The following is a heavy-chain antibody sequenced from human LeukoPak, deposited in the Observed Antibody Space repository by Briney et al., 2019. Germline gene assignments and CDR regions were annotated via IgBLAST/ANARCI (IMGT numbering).Heavy chain of an antibody. CDR3: ARAEAPGTSGC. V-gene: IGHV3-33*01. Sequence: GGSLRLSCAASGFTFSSYGMHWVRQAPGKGLEWVAVTWYDGSNKYYADSVKGRFTISRDNSKNTLYLQMNSLRAEDTAVYYCARAEAPGTSGCWGQGTLVTVSS. D-gene: IGHD6-13*01. CDR2: TWYDGSNK. CDR1: GFTFSSYG. J-gene: IGHJ4*02.